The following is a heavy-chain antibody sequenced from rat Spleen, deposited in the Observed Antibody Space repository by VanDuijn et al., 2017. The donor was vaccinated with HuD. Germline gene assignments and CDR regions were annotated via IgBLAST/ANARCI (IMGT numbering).Heavy chain of an antibody. CDR2: ITYTGDAT. J-gene: IGHJ2*01. CDR1: GFTFNNYW. Sequence: EVQLVESGGGLVQPGRSLKLSCAASGFTFNNYWMTWIRQAPGKGLEWVASITYTGDATYYPDSVKGRFTISRDAAKSTLYLQMNSLRSEDTATYYCTRDSLGDWGQGVMVTVSS. V-gene: IGHV5-31*01. CDR3: TRDSLGD.